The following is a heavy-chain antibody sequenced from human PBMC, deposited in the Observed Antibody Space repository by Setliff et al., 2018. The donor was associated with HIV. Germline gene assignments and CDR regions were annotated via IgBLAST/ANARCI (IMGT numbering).Heavy chain of an antibody. CDR1: GFSFRTYA. CDR2: INYSGST. J-gene: IGHJ4*02. Sequence: PGGSLRLSCAASGFSFRTYAMSWVRQAPGKGLEWIGSINYSGSTYQNPSLKSRVTISVDTSKNRFSLRLTSVTAADTARYFCARSSRTSPYWFDYWGQGIPVTVSS. CDR3: ARSSRTSPYWFDY. V-gene: IGHV4-39*07. D-gene: IGHD6-6*01.